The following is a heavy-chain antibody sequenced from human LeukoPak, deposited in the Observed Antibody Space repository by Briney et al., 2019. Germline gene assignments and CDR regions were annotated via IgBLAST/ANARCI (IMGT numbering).Heavy chain of an antibody. D-gene: IGHD1-26*01. V-gene: IGHV4-59*08. CDR1: GGSISSCY. J-gene: IGHJ3*02. Sequence: SETLSLTCTVSGGSISSCYWSWIRQPPGKGLEWIGYIYYSGSTNYNPSLKSRVTISVDTSKNQFSLKLSSVTAADTAVYYCARFPPVGATDAFDIWGQGTMVTVSS. CDR2: IYYSGST. CDR3: ARFPPVGATDAFDI.